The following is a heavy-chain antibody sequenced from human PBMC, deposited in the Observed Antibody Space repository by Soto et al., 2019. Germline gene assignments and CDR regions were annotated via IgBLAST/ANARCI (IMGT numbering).Heavy chain of an antibody. J-gene: IGHJ4*02. Sequence: SVKVSCKASGGTFSSYTISWVRQAPGQGLEWMGRIIPILGIANYAQKFQGRVTITADKSTSTAYMELSSLRSEDTAVYYCARHSSSSVVVPAVYFDYWGQGTLVTVSS. CDR2: IIPILGIA. CDR3: ARHSSSSVVVPAVYFDY. D-gene: IGHD2-2*01. CDR1: GGTFSSYT. V-gene: IGHV1-69*02.